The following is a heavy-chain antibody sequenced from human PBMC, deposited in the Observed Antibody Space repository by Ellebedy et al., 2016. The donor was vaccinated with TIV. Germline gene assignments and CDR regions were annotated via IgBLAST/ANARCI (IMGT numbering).Heavy chain of an antibody. CDR2: ISSTSSDI. CDR3: ARSVYDSIGFPYDH. D-gene: IGHD3-22*01. J-gene: IGHJ4*02. V-gene: IGHV3-21*01. CDR1: GFPFRSYT. Sequence: GGSLRLXXAASGFPFRSYTMNWVRQAPGKGLEWVSSISSTSSDIYYADSVKGRFTVSRDNTRTSLYLQMNSLRVEDTALYYCARSVYDSIGFPYDHWGQGTLVTVSS.